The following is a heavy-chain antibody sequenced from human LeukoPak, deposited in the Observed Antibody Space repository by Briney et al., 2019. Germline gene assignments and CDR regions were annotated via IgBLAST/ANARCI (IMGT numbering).Heavy chain of an antibody. Sequence: AGSLRLSCSASGFTFSNYAMHWVRQAPAQGLDYVSGISSNGGSTYNADSVKGRFTISRDNSKNKLYFQMSSLRAEDTAVYYCVKDRSTFLSGYYFGYWGQGTLVTVSS. CDR2: ISSNGGST. D-gene: IGHD3-16*01. J-gene: IGHJ4*02. CDR3: VKDRSTFLSGYYFGY. CDR1: GFTFSNYA. V-gene: IGHV3-64D*06.